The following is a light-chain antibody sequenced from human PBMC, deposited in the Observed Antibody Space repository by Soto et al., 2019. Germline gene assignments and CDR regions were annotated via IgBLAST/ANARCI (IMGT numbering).Light chain of an antibody. J-gene: IGLJ1*01. V-gene: IGLV2-14*03. CDR1: SSDVGGYNY. CDR2: DVS. CDR3: SSYTSTSTLSTDV. Sequence: QSALTQPASVSGSPGQSITISCTGTSSDVGGYNYVSWYQHHPGKAPKLMIYDVSNRPSGVSNRFSGSKSGNTASLIISGLQAEDEADYYCSSYTSTSTLSTDVFGTGTKRTVL.